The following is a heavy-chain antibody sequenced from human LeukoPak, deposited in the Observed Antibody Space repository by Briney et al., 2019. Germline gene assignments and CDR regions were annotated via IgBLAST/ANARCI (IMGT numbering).Heavy chain of an antibody. V-gene: IGHV3-11*05. CDR3: ARGVAMKTFGGVMGYYFDY. J-gene: IGHJ4*02. Sequence: PGGSLRLSCAASGFTFSDYYMNCIRQAPGKGLEWLSYISSSSSYTYSADSVKGRFTISTDNAKNSLYLQMNSLRAEDTAVYYCARGVAMKTFGGVMGYYFDYWGQGTLVTVSS. CDR2: ISSSSSYT. D-gene: IGHD3-16*01. CDR1: GFTFSDYY.